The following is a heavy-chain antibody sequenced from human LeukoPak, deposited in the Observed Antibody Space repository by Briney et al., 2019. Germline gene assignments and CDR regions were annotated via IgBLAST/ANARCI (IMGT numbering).Heavy chain of an antibody. CDR3: ARGKGFVGHFDF. CDR2: IIPLLRTA. D-gene: IGHD3-3*01. V-gene: IGHV1-69*04. CDR1: GGTFSSNA. J-gene: IGHJ4*02. Sequence: SVKVSCKASGGTFSSNAVSWVRQAPGQGLEWMGRIIPLLRTAEYAQKFQDRVTITTDKSTSTAYMELSSLRSEDTAVYYCARGKGFVGHFDFWGQGTLVTVSS.